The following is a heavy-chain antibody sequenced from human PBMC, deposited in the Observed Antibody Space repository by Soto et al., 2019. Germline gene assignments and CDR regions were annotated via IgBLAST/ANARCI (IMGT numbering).Heavy chain of an antibody. Sequence: GESLKISCNGSGYSFTSYWISWVRQMPWKGLEWTGRIDPSDSYTNYSPSFQGHVTISADKSISTAYLQWSSLKASDTAMYYCASPSPSITIFGVVPADYYGMDVWGQGTTVTVFS. V-gene: IGHV5-10-1*01. CDR1: GYSFTSYW. CDR2: IDPSDSYT. D-gene: IGHD3-3*01. CDR3: ASPSPSITIFGVVPADYYGMDV. J-gene: IGHJ6*02.